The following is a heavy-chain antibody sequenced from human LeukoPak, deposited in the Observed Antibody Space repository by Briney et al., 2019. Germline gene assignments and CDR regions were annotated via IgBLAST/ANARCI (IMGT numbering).Heavy chain of an antibody. V-gene: IGHV3-21*01. CDR3: ARHPLGSNSWYWSGDY. CDR1: GFTFSTYT. D-gene: IGHD6-13*01. Sequence: GGSLRLSCAASGFTFSTYTMKWVRQAPGKGLQWISSISSSSSNIYYADSVKGRFTISRDNAKNSLYLQMNSLRAEDTAVYFCARHPLGSNSWYWSGDYWGQGTLVTVSS. J-gene: IGHJ4*02. CDR2: ISSSSSNI.